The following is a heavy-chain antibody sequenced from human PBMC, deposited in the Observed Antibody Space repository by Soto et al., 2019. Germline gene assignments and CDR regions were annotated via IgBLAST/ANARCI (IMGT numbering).Heavy chain of an antibody. D-gene: IGHD2-15*01. CDR3: ARVLVGSIGLWFDP. V-gene: IGHV4-4*02. J-gene: IGHJ5*02. CDR2: IYHSGST. CDR1: SGSISSSNW. Sequence: SETLSLTCAVSSGSISSSNWWSWVRQPPGKGLEWIGEIYHSGSTNYNPSLKSRVTISVDKSKNQFSLKLSSVTAADTAVYYCARVLVGSIGLWFDPWGQGTLVTVSS.